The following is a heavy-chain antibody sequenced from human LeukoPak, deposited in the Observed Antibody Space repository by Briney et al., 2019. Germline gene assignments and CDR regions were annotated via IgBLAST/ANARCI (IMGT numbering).Heavy chain of an antibody. Sequence: PSETLSLTCAVYGGSFSGYYWSWIRQPPGKGLEWIGEINHSGSTNYNPSLKSRVTISVDTSKNQFSLKLSSVTAADTAVYYCARTLYYPNSSFDYWGQGTLVTVSS. CDR3: ARTLYYPNSSFDY. V-gene: IGHV4-34*01. D-gene: IGHD1-26*01. J-gene: IGHJ4*02. CDR2: INHSGST. CDR1: GGSFSGYY.